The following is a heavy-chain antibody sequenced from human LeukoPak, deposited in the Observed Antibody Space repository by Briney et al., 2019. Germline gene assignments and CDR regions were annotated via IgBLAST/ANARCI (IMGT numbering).Heavy chain of an antibody. CDR1: GFTFSTYH. CDR3: ARGLGYYYDSSGFVSAY. Sequence: GGSLRLSCAASGFTFSTYHMNWVRQAPGKGLEWVSSISSSSSCIYYADSVKGRFTISRDNAKNSLYLQMNSLRAEDTAVYYCARGLGYYYDSSGFVSAYWGQGTLVTVSS. CDR2: ISSSSSCI. J-gene: IGHJ4*02. V-gene: IGHV3-21*01. D-gene: IGHD3-22*01.